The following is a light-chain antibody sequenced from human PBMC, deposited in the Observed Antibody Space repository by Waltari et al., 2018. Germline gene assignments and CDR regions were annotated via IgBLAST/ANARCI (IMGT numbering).Light chain of an antibody. CDR1: RSDVGSNSS. CDR2: EVT. V-gene: IGLV2-8*01. CDR3: ISYAGNNNYV. Sequence: QSALTQPPSASGSPGQSVTISCTGTRSDVGSNSSVTWYEQYPDKAPTPLISEVTKRPSGVPDLFSGSKSGNAASLTVSGLQAEDDADYYCISYAGNNNYVLGAGTKVTVL. J-gene: IGLJ1*01.